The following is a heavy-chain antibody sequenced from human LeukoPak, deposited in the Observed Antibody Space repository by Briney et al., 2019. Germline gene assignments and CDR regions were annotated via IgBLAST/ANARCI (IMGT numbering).Heavy chain of an antibody. Sequence: GGSLRLSCAASRFSFSAYEMVWVRQAPGMGLEWTSYITGSGNTKYYLDSVKGRFSISRDNAKNSLYLQMNSLRAEDTAIYYCARAICSRGSCYSLVTFDMWGQGAMVTVSS. V-gene: IGHV3-48*03. D-gene: IGHD2-15*01. J-gene: IGHJ3*02. CDR2: ITGSGNTK. CDR1: RFSFSAYE. CDR3: ARAICSRGSCYSLVTFDM.